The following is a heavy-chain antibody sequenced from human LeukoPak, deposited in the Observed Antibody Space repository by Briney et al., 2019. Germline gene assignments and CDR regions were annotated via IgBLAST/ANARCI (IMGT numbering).Heavy chain of an antibody. D-gene: IGHD4-11*01. CDR3: AGRDSARNPWAY. CDR1: GFTFTNFW. J-gene: IGHJ4*02. Sequence: GGSLRLSCAVSGFTFTNFWMNWIRRAPGRGLEWVANIRPDGSEQFYVDSVKGRFTISRDNAKNSVYLQMNSLRADDTAVYYCAGRDSARNPWAYWGQGTLVTVST. CDR2: IRPDGSEQ. V-gene: IGHV3-7*01.